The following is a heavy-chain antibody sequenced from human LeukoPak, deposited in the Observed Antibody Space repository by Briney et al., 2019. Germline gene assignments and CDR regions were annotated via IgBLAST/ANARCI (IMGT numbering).Heavy chain of an antibody. CDR1: GFTFSNYW. J-gene: IGHJ4*02. CDR2: INQDGSAK. D-gene: IGHD1-1*01. CDR3: GRAVSTGTVDY. Sequence: GGSLRLSCAASGFTFSNYWMSWVRQAPGKGLEWVANINQDGSAKYYVDSMEGRFTISRDNAKNSPYLQMNSLRAEDTAVYYCGRAVSTGTVDYWGQGTLVTVSS. V-gene: IGHV3-7*01.